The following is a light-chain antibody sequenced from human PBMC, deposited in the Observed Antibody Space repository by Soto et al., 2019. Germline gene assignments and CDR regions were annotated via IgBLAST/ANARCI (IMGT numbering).Light chain of an antibody. V-gene: IGLV2-14*01. CDR3: SSYTSSSTYV. Sequence: QSALTQPASVSGSPGQSITISCTGTSSDVGGYNYVSWSQQHPGKAPQLMIYEVSNRPSGVSNRFSGSKSGNTASLTISGLQAEDGADYYCSSYTSSSTYVFGTGTKLTVL. CDR1: SSDVGGYNY. J-gene: IGLJ1*01. CDR2: EVS.